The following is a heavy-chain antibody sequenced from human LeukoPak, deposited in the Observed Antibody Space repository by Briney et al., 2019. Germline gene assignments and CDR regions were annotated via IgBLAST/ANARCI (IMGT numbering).Heavy chain of an antibody. D-gene: IGHD5-18*01. V-gene: IGHV1-69*04. J-gene: IGHJ4*02. CDR3: ARVTAMVPTLEY. CDR1: GGTFSSYA. CDR2: IIPILGIA. Sequence: SVKVSCKASGGTFSSYAISWVRQAPGQGLEWMGRIIPILGIANYAQKFQGRVTITADKSTSTAYMELSSLRSEDTAVYYCARVTAMVPTLEYWGQGTLVTVSS.